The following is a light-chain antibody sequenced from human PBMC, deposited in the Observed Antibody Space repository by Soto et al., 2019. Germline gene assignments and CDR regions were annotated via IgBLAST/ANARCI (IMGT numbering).Light chain of an antibody. V-gene: IGKV3-20*01. Sequence: EIVLTQSPGTLSLSPGERATHSCRASQSVSSSYLAWYQQKPGQAPRLLIYGASSRATGIPDRFSGSGSGTDFTLTISRPEPEDFAVYYCQQYGSSPPWTFGQGIKVEIK. CDR3: QQYGSSPPWT. J-gene: IGKJ1*01. CDR1: QSVSSSY. CDR2: GAS.